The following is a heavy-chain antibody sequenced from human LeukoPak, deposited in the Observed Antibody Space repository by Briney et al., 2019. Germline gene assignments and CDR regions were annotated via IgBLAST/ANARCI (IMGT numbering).Heavy chain of an antibody. Sequence: ASVKVSCKASGYTFTSYGIRRVRQAPGQGLEWMGWISAYNGNTNYAQKLQGRVTMTTDTSTSTAYMELRSLRSDDTAVYYCARERSGSYRFDYWGQGTLVTVSS. CDR1: GYTFTSYG. V-gene: IGHV1-18*01. J-gene: IGHJ4*02. D-gene: IGHD1-26*01. CDR2: ISAYNGNT. CDR3: ARERSGSYRFDY.